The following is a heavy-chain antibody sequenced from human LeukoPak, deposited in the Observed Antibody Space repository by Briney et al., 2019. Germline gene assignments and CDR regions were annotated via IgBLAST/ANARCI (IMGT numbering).Heavy chain of an antibody. J-gene: IGHJ3*02. Sequence: LGDSLKISCKGSGYRFTSYWIGWVRQMPGKGLEWMGIIYPGDSDTRYSPSFQGQVTISADKSISTAYLQWSSLRASDTAMYYCARHITLDAFDIWGQGTMVTVSS. CDR2: IYPGDSDT. D-gene: IGHD3-3*01. CDR3: ARHITLDAFDI. CDR1: GYRFTSYW. V-gene: IGHV5-51*01.